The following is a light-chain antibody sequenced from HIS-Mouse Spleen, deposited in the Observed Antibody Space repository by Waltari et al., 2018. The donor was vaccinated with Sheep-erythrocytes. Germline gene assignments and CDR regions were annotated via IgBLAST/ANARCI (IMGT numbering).Light chain of an antibody. CDR2: EGS. CDR3: CSYAGSSTPWV. Sequence: QSALTQPASVSGSPGQSTTIPCTGTSSDVGSYNLVPWYQQHPGKAPQLMIYEGSKRPSGVSNRFSGSKSGNTASLTISGLQAEDEADYYCCSYAGSSTPWVFGGGTKLTVL. V-gene: IGLV2-23*01. J-gene: IGLJ3*02. CDR1: SSDVGSYNL.